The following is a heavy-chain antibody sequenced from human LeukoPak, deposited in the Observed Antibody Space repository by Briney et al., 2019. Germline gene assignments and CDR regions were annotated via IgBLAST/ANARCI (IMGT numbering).Heavy chain of an antibody. J-gene: IGHJ4*02. V-gene: IGHV3-21*01. CDR2: ISSSSSYI. CDR1: GFTFSSYS. Sequence: GSLRLSCAASGFTFSSYSMNWVRQAPGKGLEWVSSISSSSSYIYYADSVKGRFTISRDNAKNSLYLQMNSLRAEDTAVYYCARSAARGKDFDYWGQGTLVTVSS. CDR3: ARSAARGKDFDY. D-gene: IGHD6-6*01.